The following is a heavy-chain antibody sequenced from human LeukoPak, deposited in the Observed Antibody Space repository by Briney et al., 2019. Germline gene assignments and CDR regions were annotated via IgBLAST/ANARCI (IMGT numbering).Heavy chain of an antibody. CDR3: ARGTGWLPNW. V-gene: IGHV4-59*01. Sequence: SETLSLTCTVSGGSISSYYWSWIRQPPGKGLEWIGHIYGSGNTNYNPSLKSRLTISVDTSKNDFSLQLTSVTAADTAVYYCARGTGWLPNWWGQGTLVTVSS. CDR2: IYGSGNT. J-gene: IGHJ4*02. CDR1: GGSISSYY. D-gene: IGHD6-19*01.